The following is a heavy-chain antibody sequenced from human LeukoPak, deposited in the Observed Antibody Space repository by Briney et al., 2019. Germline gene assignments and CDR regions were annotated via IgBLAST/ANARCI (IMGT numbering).Heavy chain of an antibody. D-gene: IGHD6-6*01. CDR3: ANGKQLAGTGFDY. Sequence: PGGSLRLSCAASGFTFSSYWMHWVRQAPGKGLVWVSRINSDGSSTSYADSVKGRFTISRDNSKNTLYLQMNSLRAEDTAVYYCANGKQLAGTGFDYWGQGTLVAVSS. CDR2: INSDGSST. V-gene: IGHV3-74*01. CDR1: GFTFSSYW. J-gene: IGHJ4*02.